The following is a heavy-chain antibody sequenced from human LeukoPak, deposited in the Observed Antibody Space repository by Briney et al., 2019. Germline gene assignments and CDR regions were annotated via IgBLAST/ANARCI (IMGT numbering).Heavy chain of an antibody. CDR2: IYPGDSDT. CDR1: GYSFTNYW. V-gene: IGHV5-51*01. D-gene: IGHD2-15*01. J-gene: IGHJ4*02. Sequence: GESLKISCKGSGYSFTNYWIGWVRQMLGKGLEWMGIIYPGDSDTRYSPSFQGQVTISADKSISTAYLHWSSLKASDTAMYYCARRHQYCSGGSCYPYYFDSWGQGTLVTVSS. CDR3: ARRHQYCSGGSCYPYYFDS.